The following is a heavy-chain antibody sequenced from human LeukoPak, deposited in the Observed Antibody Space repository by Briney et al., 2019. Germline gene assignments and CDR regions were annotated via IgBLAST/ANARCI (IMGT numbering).Heavy chain of an antibody. CDR2: INPNNGGT. CDR3: AKDTGNFNLGDY. J-gene: IGHJ4*02. CDR1: GYTFTGYY. D-gene: IGHD5-18*01. Sequence: ASVKVSCKASGYTFTGYYMHWVRQAPGQGLEWMGWINPNNGGTYFAQKFQGRVTLTRDTSISTASMELSSLRSDDTAVYYCAKDTGNFNLGDYWGQGTLVTVSS. V-gene: IGHV1-2*02.